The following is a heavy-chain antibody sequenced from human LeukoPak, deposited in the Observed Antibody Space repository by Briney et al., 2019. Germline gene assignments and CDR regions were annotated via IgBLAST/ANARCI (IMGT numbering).Heavy chain of an antibody. J-gene: IGHJ4*02. D-gene: IGHD4-17*01. Sequence: LSGRSLRLSCAASGFTFSSYEMNWVRQAPGKGPEWVSYISSSSSGSTISYADSVKGRFTISRDNSKNTLYLQMNSLRAEDTAVYYCAKLLNDYGDYYFDYWGQGTLVTVSS. CDR1: GFTFSSYE. CDR3: AKLLNDYGDYYFDY. CDR2: ISSSSSGSTI. V-gene: IGHV3-48*03.